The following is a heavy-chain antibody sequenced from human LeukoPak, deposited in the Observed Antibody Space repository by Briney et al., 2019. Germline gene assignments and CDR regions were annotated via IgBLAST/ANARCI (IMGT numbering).Heavy chain of an antibody. V-gene: IGHV1-18*01. CDR2: ISAYNGNT. D-gene: IGHD3-10*01. Sequence: GASVKVSCKASGYTFTSYGISWVRQAPGQGPEWMGWISAYNGNTNYAQKLQGRVTMTTDTSTSTAYMELRSLRSDDTAVYYCARDGTYYYGSGSPNWFDPWGQGTLVTVSS. CDR3: ARDGTYYYGSGSPNWFDP. CDR1: GYTFTSYG. J-gene: IGHJ5*02.